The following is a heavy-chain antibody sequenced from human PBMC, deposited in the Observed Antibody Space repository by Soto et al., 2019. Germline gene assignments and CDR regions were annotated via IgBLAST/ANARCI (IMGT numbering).Heavy chain of an antibody. V-gene: IGHV4-34*01. D-gene: IGHD2-15*01. J-gene: IGHJ4*02. CDR2: INHNGIT. CDR1: GGPLSGYY. CDR3: AREGVVPAGPLYYFDY. Sequence: QVQLQEWGGGLLKPSETLSLTCAVYGGPLSGYYWGWIRQSPGKGLEWIGEINHNGITNSSPSLKSRVTISIDTPKSQFSLNLNSVTAADTAVYYCAREGVVPAGPLYYFDYWGQGALVTVSS.